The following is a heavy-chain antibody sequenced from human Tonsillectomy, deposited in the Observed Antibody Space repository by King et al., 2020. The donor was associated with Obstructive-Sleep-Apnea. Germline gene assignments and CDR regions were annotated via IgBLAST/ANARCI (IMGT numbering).Heavy chain of an antibody. Sequence: DVQLVESGGGLVQPGGSLRLSCAASRFTFSGYCMSWVRQAPGKGLEWVASIQQDGSEKYYVDSVKGRFTISRDNAKNSLCLQMNSLRAEDTAVYYCARDMVPSYYYDSSGYFAYWGQGTLVTVSS. D-gene: IGHD3-22*01. CDR2: IQQDGSEK. CDR3: ARDMVPSYYYDSSGYFAY. J-gene: IGHJ4*02. CDR1: RFTFSGYC. V-gene: IGHV3-7*01.